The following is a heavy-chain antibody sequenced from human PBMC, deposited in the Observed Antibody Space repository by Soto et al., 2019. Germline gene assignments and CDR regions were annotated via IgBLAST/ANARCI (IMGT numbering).Heavy chain of an antibody. CDR2: ISYSGVST. J-gene: IGHJ4*02. CDR3: ARTRGYSDYDLAY. CDR1: GFTFSSYA. V-gene: IGHV3-23*01. Sequence: EVQLFESGGGLVQPGGYLRLSCAASGFTFSSYAMTWVRQAPGQGLEWVSAISYSGVSTYYADSVKGRFTISRDSSENTLSMQMKSLRVDDTAVYYCARTRGYSDYDLAYWGQGTLVTVSS. D-gene: IGHD5-12*01.